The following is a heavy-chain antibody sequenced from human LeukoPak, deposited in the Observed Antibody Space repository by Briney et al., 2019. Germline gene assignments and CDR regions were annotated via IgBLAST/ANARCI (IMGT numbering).Heavy chain of an antibody. Sequence: GGSLRLSCAASGFTFSSYGIHWVRQAPGKGLEWVSAISGSGGSTYYADSVKGRFTISRDNSKNTLYLQMNSLRAEDTAVYYCLIATFPYYFDYWGQGTLVTVSS. D-gene: IGHD1-26*01. CDR2: ISGSGGST. CDR1: GFTFSSYG. J-gene: IGHJ4*02. V-gene: IGHV3-23*01. CDR3: LIATFPYYFDY.